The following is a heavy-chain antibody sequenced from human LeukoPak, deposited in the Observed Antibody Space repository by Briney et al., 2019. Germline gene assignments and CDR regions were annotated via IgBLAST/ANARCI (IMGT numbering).Heavy chain of an antibody. V-gene: IGHV3-7*01. CDR1: GFTFRSHW. J-gene: IGHJ4*02. CDR2: INQDGSEK. Sequence: GGSLRLSCAASGFTFRSHWMTWVRRVPGKGLEWVANINQDGSEKFYVDSVKGRFTISRDNAKNSLYLQMNSLRAEDTALYYCARDNSDYVEGDYWGQGTLVTVSS. CDR3: ARDNSDYVEGDY. D-gene: IGHD4-11*01.